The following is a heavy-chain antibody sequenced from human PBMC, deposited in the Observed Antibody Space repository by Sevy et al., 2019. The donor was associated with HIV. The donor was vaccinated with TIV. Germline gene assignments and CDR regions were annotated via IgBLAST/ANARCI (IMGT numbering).Heavy chain of an antibody. CDR1: GFTVSSNY. CDR2: IYSGGST. J-gene: IGHJ6*02. D-gene: IGHD2-2*01. CDR3: ARDRIVPAAAYPPTTLNYYYYYGMDV. V-gene: IGHV3-53*01. Sequence: GGSLRLSCAASGFTVSSNYMSWVRQAPGKGLEWVSVIYSGGSTYYADSVKGRFTISRDNSKNTLYLQMNSLRAEDTAMYYCARDRIVPAAAYPPTTLNYYYYYGMDVWGQGTTVTVSS.